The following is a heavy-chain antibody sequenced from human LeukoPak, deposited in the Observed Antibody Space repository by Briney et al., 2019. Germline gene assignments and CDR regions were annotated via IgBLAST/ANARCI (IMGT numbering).Heavy chain of an antibody. Sequence: SETLSLTCAVYGESFSGYYWSWIRQPPGKGLEWIGEINHSGSTNYNPSLKSRVTISVDTSKNQFSLKLSSVTAADTAVYYCARGMTTRARLDYWGQGTLVTVSS. D-gene: IGHD4-17*01. J-gene: IGHJ4*02. CDR2: INHSGST. CDR3: ARGMTTRARLDY. V-gene: IGHV4-34*01. CDR1: GESFSGYY.